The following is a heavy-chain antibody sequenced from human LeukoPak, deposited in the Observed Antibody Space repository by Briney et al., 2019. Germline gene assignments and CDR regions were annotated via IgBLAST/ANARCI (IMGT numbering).Heavy chain of an antibody. CDR3: ATEPRGYSGTDAFDI. Sequence: PGGSLRLSCAGSGFTFSTYSMNWVRQAPGKGLEWVSCISSSNSYIYCADSVKGRFTISRDNAKNSLYLQMNSLRAEDTAVYYCATEPRGYSGTDAFDIWGQGTMVTVSS. J-gene: IGHJ3*02. CDR2: ISSSNSYI. D-gene: IGHD5-12*01. CDR1: GFTFSTYS. V-gene: IGHV3-21*01.